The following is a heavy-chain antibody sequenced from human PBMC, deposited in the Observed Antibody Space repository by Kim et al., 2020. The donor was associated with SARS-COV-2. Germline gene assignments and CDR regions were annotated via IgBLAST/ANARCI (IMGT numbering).Heavy chain of an antibody. CDR2: IIPLFGTT. J-gene: IGHJ3*02. CDR3: AKSLVELERLRAFDI. Sequence: SVKVSCKTSGGSFSTYAMNWVRQAPGQGLEWMGAIIPLFGTTDYTQKFQGRITMTANESTSTSFLELNSLGSDDTAVYYCAKSLVELERLRAFDIWGQG. CDR1: GGSFSTYA. D-gene: IGHD1-1*01. V-gene: IGHV1-69*13.